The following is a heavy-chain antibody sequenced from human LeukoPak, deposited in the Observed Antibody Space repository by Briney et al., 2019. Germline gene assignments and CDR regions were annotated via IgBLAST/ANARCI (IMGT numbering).Heavy chain of an antibody. CDR1: GGSFSGYY. CDR2: INHSGST. D-gene: IGHD5-12*01. J-gene: IGHJ4*02. V-gene: IGHV4-34*01. Sequence: SETLSLTCAVYGGSFSGYYWSWIRKPPGKGLEWIGEINHSGSTNYNPSLKSRVTISVDTSKNQFSLKLSSVTAADTAVYYCARGRLGWLRSRAFGYWGQGTLVTVSS. CDR3: ARGRLGWLRSRAFGY.